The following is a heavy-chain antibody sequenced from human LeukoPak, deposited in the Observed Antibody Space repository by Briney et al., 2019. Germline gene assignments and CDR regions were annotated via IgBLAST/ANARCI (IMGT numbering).Heavy chain of an antibody. D-gene: IGHD4-23*01. CDR3: ARVGWDLPIDY. CDR1: INTFTGHY. CDR2: INPYSGDT. Sequence: GASVTVSCKASINTFTGHYIHWVRRAPGQGLEWMGWINPYSGDTNYAQKFQGRVTMTRDMSISTVYMDLSRLRSDDSAVYYCARVGWDLPIDYWGQGTLVTVSS. J-gene: IGHJ4*02. V-gene: IGHV1-2*02.